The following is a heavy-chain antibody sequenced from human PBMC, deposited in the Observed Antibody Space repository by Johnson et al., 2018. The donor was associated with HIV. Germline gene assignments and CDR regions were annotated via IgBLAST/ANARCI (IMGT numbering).Heavy chain of an antibody. CDR3: AKSGLFVLVVYAPDVFDI. CDR1: GFTFSSYG. D-gene: IGHD2-8*02. CDR2: IRYDGSNK. Sequence: VQLVESGGGVVQPGGSLRLSCAASGFTFSSYGMHWVRQAPGKGLEWVAFIRYDGSNKYYADSVKGRFTFSRDNSKNPRYLQMNSLRAEDTAVYYCAKSGLFVLVVYAPDVFDIWGQGTMVTVSS. V-gene: IGHV3-30*02. J-gene: IGHJ3*02.